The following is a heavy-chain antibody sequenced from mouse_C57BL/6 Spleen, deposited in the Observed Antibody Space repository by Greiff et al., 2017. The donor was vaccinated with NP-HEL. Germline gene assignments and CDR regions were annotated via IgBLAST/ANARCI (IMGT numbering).Heavy chain of an antibody. CDR1: GFSLTSYA. D-gene: IGHD2-4*01. CDR2: IWTGGGT. V-gene: IGHV2-9-1*01. Sequence: VKLMESGPGLVAPSQSLSITCTVSGFSLTSYAISWVRQPPGKGLEWLGVIWTGGGTNYNSALKSRLSISKDNSKSQVFLKMNSLQTDDTARYYCARRGYDYDEYYFDYWGQGTTLTVSS. CDR3: ARRGYDYDEYYFDY. J-gene: IGHJ2*01.